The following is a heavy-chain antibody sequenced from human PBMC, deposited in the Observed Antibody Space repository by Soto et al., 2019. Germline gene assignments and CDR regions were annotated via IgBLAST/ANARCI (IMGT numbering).Heavy chain of an antibody. Sequence: SETLSLTCAVYGGSFSVYYWSWIRHPPGKGLEWIGEINHSGSTNYNPSLKSRVTISVDTSKNQFSLKLSSVTAADTAVYYCARGPYYYDSSGYNPAYYFDYWGQGTLVTVSS. V-gene: IGHV4-34*01. J-gene: IGHJ4*02. CDR2: INHSGST. D-gene: IGHD3-22*01. CDR1: GGSFSVYY. CDR3: ARGPYYYDSSGYNPAYYFDY.